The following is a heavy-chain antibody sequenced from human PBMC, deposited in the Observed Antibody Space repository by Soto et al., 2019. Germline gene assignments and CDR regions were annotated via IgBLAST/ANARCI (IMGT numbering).Heavy chain of an antibody. V-gene: IGHV1-2*04. CDR3: ARHADTAMGGYFDY. J-gene: IGHJ4*02. Sequence: ASVKVSCKASGYRFTGYYMHWVRQAPGQGLEWMGRINPKSGGTNYAQKFQDWVTMTRDTSISTAYMEISRLRSDDTAVYYCARHADTAMGGYFDYWGQGTLVTVSS. D-gene: IGHD5-18*01. CDR1: GYRFTGYY. CDR2: INPKSGGT.